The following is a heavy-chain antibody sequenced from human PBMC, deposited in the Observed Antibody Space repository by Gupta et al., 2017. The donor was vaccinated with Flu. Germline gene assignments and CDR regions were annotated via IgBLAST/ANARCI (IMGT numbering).Heavy chain of an antibody. Sequence: QVKLQESGPGLLKPSQTLSLICTVSGCSIDTRGSDWSWIRQRPGKGLEWIGYVHHGGATYYNPPLSSSLESRLTISVDTSKNQFSLSLTSVTAADTAVYYCARDLAGGAWYFDLWGRGTLVTVSS. V-gene: IGHV4-31*03. CDR3: ARDLAGGAWYFDL. J-gene: IGHJ2*01. D-gene: IGHD3-16*01. CDR2: VHHGGAT. CDR1: GCSIDTRGSD.